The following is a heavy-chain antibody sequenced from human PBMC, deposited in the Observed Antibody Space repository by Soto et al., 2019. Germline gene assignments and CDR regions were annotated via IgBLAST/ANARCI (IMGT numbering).Heavy chain of an antibody. V-gene: IGHV3-48*01. CDR1: GFTFSSYS. D-gene: IGHD6-13*01. CDR2: ISSSSSTI. CDR3: ARHPERIAQIWWFDP. J-gene: IGHJ5*02. Sequence: EVQLVESGGGLVQPGGSLRLSCAASGFTFSSYSMNWVRQAPGKGLEWVSYISSSSSTIYYADSVKGRFTISRDNAKNSMYLRMNGLRAEDTAVYYCARHPERIAQIWWFDPWGQGTLVTVSS.